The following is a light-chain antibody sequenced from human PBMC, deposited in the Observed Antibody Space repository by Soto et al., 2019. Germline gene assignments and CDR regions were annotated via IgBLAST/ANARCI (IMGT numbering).Light chain of an antibody. CDR1: QSVGSNY. Sequence: EIVLTQSPGTLSLSPGERATLSCRASQSVGSNYLGWYQQKPGQAPRLLIYGATSRATGIPDRFSGSGSGTDFSLTISRLEPEDFAVYYCQQYGSSPWTFGQGTKVEIK. CDR3: QQYGSSPWT. CDR2: GAT. J-gene: IGKJ1*01. V-gene: IGKV3-20*01.